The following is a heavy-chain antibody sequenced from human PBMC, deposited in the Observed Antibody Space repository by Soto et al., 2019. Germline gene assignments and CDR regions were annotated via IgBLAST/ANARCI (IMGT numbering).Heavy chain of an antibody. CDR1: GFIFTNYA. Sequence: HPGGSLRLSCAASGFIFTNYAMNWVRQAPGKGLEWVSVIGGRGNSAYYADSVQGRFTISRDNSKNTLSLQTSSLTADDTAIYYCVREGRGSSDSWGRGKMVTVSS. V-gene: IGHV3-23*01. CDR3: VREGRGSSDS. CDR2: IGGRGNSA. D-gene: IGHD5-12*01. J-gene: IGHJ3*01.